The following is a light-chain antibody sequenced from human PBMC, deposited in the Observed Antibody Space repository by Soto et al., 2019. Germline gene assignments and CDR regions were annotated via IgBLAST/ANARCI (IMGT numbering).Light chain of an antibody. CDR1: SSDVGGYIF. CDR2: EVR. CDR3: SSYTRRSTYV. Sequence: QSALTQPASVSGSPGQSITISCTGTSSDVGGYIFVSWYQQHPSKAPKLIIYEVRNRPSGVSNRFSGSKSGNTASLTISGLQAEDEADYYCSSYTRRSTYVFGSGTKVTVL. V-gene: IGLV2-14*01. J-gene: IGLJ1*01.